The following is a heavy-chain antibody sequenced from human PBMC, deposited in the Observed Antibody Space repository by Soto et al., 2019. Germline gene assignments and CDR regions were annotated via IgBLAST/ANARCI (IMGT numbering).Heavy chain of an antibody. CDR3: ARGSPQFWQLFDN. Sequence: GGSLRLSCTASGFTFRAYYMNWIRQAPGKGLEWVSYISTGGSTIFYADSVKGQFTISRDNDKNSLSLQMDSLRADDTGVYYCARGSPQFWQLFDNWGQGALVTVSS. CDR1: GFTFRAYY. V-gene: IGHV3-11*01. J-gene: IGHJ4*02. CDR2: ISTGGSTI. D-gene: IGHD3-3*01.